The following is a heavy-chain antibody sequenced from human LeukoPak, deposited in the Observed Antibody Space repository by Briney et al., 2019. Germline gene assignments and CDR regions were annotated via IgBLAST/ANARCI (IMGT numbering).Heavy chain of an antibody. V-gene: IGHV1-2*02. D-gene: IGHD3-3*01. CDR1: GYTFTGYY. J-gene: IGHJ4*02. CDR3: ARTAPITIFGVPFPGY. Sequence: ASVKVSCKASGYTFTGYYMHWVRQAPGQGLEWMGWLNPNSGGTNYAQKFQGRVTMTRDTSISTAYMELSRLRSDDTAVYYCARTAPITIFGVPFPGYWGQGTLVTVSS. CDR2: LNPNSGGT.